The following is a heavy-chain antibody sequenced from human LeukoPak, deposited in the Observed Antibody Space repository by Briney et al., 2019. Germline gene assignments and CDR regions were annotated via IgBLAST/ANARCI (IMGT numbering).Heavy chain of an antibody. J-gene: IGHJ4*02. CDR1: ENRLTQLP. CDR2: FRPENDVP. CDR3: ATLLDSFWSGHSVPPEDY. V-gene: IGHV1-24*01. D-gene: IGHD3/OR15-3a*01. Sequence: ASVRVSCKLSENRLTQLPMHWVRQAPGEGLEWVGGFRPENDVPIYAQKFQGRVAMTTDTSTDTAYMELRSLKSDDTAVYFCATLLDSFWSGHSVPPEDYWGQGILVTVSS.